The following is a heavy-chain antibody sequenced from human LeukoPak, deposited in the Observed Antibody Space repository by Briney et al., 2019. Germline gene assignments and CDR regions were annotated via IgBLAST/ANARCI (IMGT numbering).Heavy chain of an antibody. J-gene: IGHJ3*02. CDR3: AKEEYYDSDYPLGDDAFDI. CDR1: GFTFSRYW. V-gene: IGHV3-30*18. CDR2: ISYDGSNK. Sequence: AGGSLRLSCAASGFTFSRYWMSWVRQAPGKGLEWVAVISYDGSNKYYADSVKGRFTISRDNSKNTLYLQMNSLRAEDTAVYYCAKEEYYDSDYPLGDDAFDIWGQGTMVTVSS. D-gene: IGHD3-22*01.